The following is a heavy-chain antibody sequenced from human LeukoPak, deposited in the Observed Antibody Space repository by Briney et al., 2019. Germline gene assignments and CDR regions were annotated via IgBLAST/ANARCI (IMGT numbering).Heavy chain of an antibody. CDR1: GFTLDDYG. V-gene: IGHV3-20*04. CDR3: ARGNYYGPGSSGVDY. CDR2: INWNGGST. J-gene: IGHJ4*02. D-gene: IGHD3-10*01. Sequence: PGGSLRLSCAASGFTLDDYGMSWVRQAPGKGPEWVSGINWNGGSTGYADSVKGRFTISRDNAKNSLYLQMNSLRAEDTALYYCARGNYYGPGSSGVDYWGQGTLVTVSS.